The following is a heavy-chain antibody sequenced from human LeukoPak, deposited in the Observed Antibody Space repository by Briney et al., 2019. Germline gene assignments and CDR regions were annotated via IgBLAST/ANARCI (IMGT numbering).Heavy chain of an antibody. Sequence: SETLSLTCTVSGGSISSSSYYWGWIRQPPGKGLEWIGSIYYSGSTYYNPSLKSRVTISVDTSKNQFSLKLSSVTAADTAVYYCARGVGYCTNGVCYSLPLDYWGQGTLVTVSS. CDR3: ARGVGYCTNGVCYSLPLDY. CDR1: GGSISSSSYY. D-gene: IGHD2-8*01. J-gene: IGHJ4*02. V-gene: IGHV4-39*07. CDR2: IYYSGST.